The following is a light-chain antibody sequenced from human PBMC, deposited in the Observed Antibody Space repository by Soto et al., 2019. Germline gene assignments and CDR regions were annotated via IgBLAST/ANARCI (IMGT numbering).Light chain of an antibody. J-gene: IGKJ4*01. CDR2: AAS. CDR1: QGIAIW. Sequence: DVQMTQSPSTLSASAGDRVTITCRASQGIAIWLSWYQQKPGKGPNLLIYAASNLRTGVPSRFSGSGSGTDFTLTISSLLPEDFATYFCQQSYSTPSLTFGGGTKVDIK. V-gene: IGKV1-39*01. CDR3: QQSYSTPSLT.